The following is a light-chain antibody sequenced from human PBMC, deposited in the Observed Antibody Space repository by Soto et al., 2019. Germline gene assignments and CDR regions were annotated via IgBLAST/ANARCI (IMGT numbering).Light chain of an antibody. CDR1: QSLMHSDGNTY. Sequence: DVVMTQSPLSLPVTLGQPASISCRSSQSLMHSDGNTYLNWFQQRPGQSPRRLIYEVSDRDSGVPDRFSGSGSGTDFTLKISRVEAEDVGVYYCMQALQTPTTFGQGTKLEIK. V-gene: IGKV2-30*02. CDR3: MQALQTPTT. J-gene: IGKJ2*01. CDR2: EVS.